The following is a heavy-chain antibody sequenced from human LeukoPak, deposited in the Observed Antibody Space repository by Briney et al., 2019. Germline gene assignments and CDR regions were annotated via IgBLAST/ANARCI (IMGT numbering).Heavy chain of an antibody. CDR2: IAASSGST. CDR1: GFTFRNYA. V-gene: IGHV3-23*01. CDR3: AKAAYGDYVNWFDP. Sequence: GGSLRLSCAASGFTFRNYAMNWVRQAPGRGLEWVSSIAASSGSTYYADSVKGRFTISRDNSKNTLYLQMNSLRAEDTALYYCAKAAYGDYVNWFDPWGQGTLVTVSS. J-gene: IGHJ5*02. D-gene: IGHD4-17*01.